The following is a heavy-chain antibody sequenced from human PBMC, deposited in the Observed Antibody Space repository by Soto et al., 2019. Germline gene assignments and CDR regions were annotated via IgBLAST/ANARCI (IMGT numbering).Heavy chain of an antibody. Sequence: QVQLVQSGAEVKKPGSSVKVSCKASGGTFSTSSINWLRQAPGQRPGWMGNIIPIFGTADYAQKLQDRVTIAADKPTETVYMALSTLFSADPAVYYCASGHESGGNFDAFDIWGEGTVVTVSS. D-gene: IGHD1-1*01. J-gene: IGHJ3*02. CDR3: ASGHESGGNFDAFDI. V-gene: IGHV1-69*14. CDR1: GGTFSTSS. CDR2: IIPIFGTA.